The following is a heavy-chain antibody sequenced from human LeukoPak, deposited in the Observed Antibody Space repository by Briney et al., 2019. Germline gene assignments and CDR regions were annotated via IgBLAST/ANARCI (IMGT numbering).Heavy chain of an antibody. CDR3: VKGLAQSSSYIGDY. V-gene: IGHV3-23*01. J-gene: IGHJ4*02. CDR2: IDNSGGST. CDR1: GFTFSNYA. D-gene: IGHD3-3*01. Sequence: PGGSLRLSCAASGFTFSNYAMSWVRQAPGEGLKWVSGIDNSGGSTYYADSVKGRFTISRDNSRNTLFLQMNSLRAEDTALYYCVKGLAQSSSYIGDYWGQGTLVTVSS.